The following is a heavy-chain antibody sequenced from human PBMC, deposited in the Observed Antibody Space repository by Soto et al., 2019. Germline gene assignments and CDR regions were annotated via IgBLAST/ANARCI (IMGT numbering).Heavy chain of an antibody. V-gene: IGHV3-30*03. CDR2: ISYDESDK. CDR3: ARDLSVAGPDY. D-gene: IGHD6-19*01. Sequence: PGGSLRLSCAASGFTFRSYAMHWVRQAPGKGLEWVAVISYDESDKYYADSLKGRFTIFRDNSKNTLYLQMNSLRGEDTAVYYCARDLSVAGPDYWGQGTLVTVSS. J-gene: IGHJ4*02. CDR1: GFTFRSYA.